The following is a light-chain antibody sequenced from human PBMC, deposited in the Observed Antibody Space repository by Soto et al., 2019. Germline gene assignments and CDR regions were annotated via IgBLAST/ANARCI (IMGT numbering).Light chain of an antibody. CDR1: QSVSSN. CDR3: QQYNSWPGT. CDR2: AAS. V-gene: IGKV3-15*01. J-gene: IGKJ1*01. Sequence: ILMAQSPATLSVSPGERATLSCRASQSVSSNLAWYQQKPGQAPRLLINAASTRATGIPARFSGSGSGTEFTLTISSLQSEDFAVYYCQQYNSWPGTFGQGTKVDIK.